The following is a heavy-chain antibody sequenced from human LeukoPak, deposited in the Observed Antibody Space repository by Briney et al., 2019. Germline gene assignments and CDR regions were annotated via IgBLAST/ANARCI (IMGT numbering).Heavy chain of an antibody. V-gene: IGHV1-18*01. CDR3: ARAEQYQLLLH. CDR2: ISAYNGNT. Sequence: ASVKISCKASGYTFTSYGITWVRQAPGQGLEWMGWISAYNGNTNYAQKLQGRVTMTTDTSTSTAYLDLRSLRSDDTAVYYCARAEQYQLLLHWGQGTLVTVSS. CDR1: GYTFTSYG. J-gene: IGHJ4*02. D-gene: IGHD2-2*01.